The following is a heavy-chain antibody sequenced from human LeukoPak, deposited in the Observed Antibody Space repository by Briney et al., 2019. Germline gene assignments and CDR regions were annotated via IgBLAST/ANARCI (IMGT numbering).Heavy chain of an antibody. D-gene: IGHD6-19*01. CDR1: GFTFSSYE. Sequence: PGGSLRLSCAASGFTFSSYEMNWVRQAPGKGLEWVAVMSNDGSYKGYADSVKGRFTISRDNSKNTLYLQMNSLRAEDTAMYFCARGDDFGSSSAWYVEYWGQGILVTVSS. CDR2: MSNDGSYK. V-gene: IGHV3-30*04. J-gene: IGHJ4*02. CDR3: ARGDDFGSSSAWYVEY.